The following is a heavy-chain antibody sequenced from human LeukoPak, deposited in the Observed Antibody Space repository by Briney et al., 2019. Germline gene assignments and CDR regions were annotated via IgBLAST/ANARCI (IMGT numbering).Heavy chain of an antibody. D-gene: IGHD3-22*01. Sequence: ASVKVSCKASGYTFTSYGISWVRQAPGQGLEWMGWISAYNGNTNYAQKLQGRVTMTTGTSTSTAYMELRSLRSDDTAVYYCARDTFDYYDSSGYRDGFDYWGQGTLVTVSS. CDR1: GYTFTSYG. CDR3: ARDTFDYYDSSGYRDGFDY. V-gene: IGHV1-18*01. CDR2: ISAYNGNT. J-gene: IGHJ4*02.